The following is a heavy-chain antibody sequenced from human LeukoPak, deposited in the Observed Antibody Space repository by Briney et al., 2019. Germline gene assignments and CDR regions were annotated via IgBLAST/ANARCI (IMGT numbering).Heavy chain of an antibody. CDR2: INRDGSTT. Sequence: GGSLRLSCAASGFTFSSYWMHWVRQAPGKGLVWVSRINRDGSTTSYADSVKGRFTISRDNAKNTLYLQMNSLRVEDTAVYYCTREGRDTTIDYWAREPWSPSPQ. CDR3: TREGRDTTIDY. J-gene: IGHJ4*02. V-gene: IGHV3-74*01. CDR1: GFTFSSYW. D-gene: IGHD1-1*01.